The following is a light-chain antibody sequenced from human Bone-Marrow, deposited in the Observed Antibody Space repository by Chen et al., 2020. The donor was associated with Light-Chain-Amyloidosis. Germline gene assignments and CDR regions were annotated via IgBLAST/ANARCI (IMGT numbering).Light chain of an antibody. V-gene: IGLV1-40*01. CDR2: GDT. CDR1: SSNIGAGYD. CDR3: QSYDSSLSGVV. Sequence: QSVLTQSPSVSGAPGQRVIISCSGSSSNIGAGYDVHWYQQIPGTAPKLLIYGDTNRPSGVPDRFSGFKSGTSANLAIAGLQAEDEAHYFCQSYDSSLSGVVFGGGAKLTVL. J-gene: IGLJ2*01.